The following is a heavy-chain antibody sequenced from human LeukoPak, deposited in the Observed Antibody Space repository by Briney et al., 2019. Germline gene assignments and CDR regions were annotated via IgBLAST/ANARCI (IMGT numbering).Heavy chain of an antibody. CDR2: INPNSGGT. CDR1: GYTFTGYY. Sequence: GASVKVSCKASGYTFTGYYMHWVRQAPGQGFEWMGWINPNSGGTNYAQKFQGRVTMTRDTSISTAYMELSRLRSDDTAVYYCARERPRGSSWYRRGYYYYYMDVWGKGTTVTVSS. CDR3: ARERPRGSSWYRRGYYYYYMDV. D-gene: IGHD6-13*01. J-gene: IGHJ6*03. V-gene: IGHV1-2*02.